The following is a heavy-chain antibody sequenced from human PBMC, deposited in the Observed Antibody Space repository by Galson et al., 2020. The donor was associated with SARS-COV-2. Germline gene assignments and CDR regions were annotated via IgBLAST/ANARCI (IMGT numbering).Heavy chain of an antibody. V-gene: IGHV3-23*01. CDR1: GFTFSSYA. J-gene: IGHJ4*02. CDR3: AKIRITMVQGWVNPVDY. Sequence: GGSLRLSCAASGFTFSSYAMSWVRQAPGKGLEWVSAISGSGGSTYYADSVKGRFTISRDNSKNTLYLQMNSLRAEDTAVYYCAKIRITMVQGWVNPVDYWGQGTLVTVSS. D-gene: IGHD3-10*01. CDR2: ISGSGGST.